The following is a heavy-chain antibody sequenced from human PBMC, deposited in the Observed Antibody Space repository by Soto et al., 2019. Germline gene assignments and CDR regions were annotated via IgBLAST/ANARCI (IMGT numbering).Heavy chain of an antibody. CDR3: AREAGYCSTTSCYRRAFDT. V-gene: IGHV3-74*01. D-gene: IGHD2-2*01. J-gene: IGHJ3*02. CDR2: INTEGDST. CDR1: GFTFTGHW. Sequence: EVQLVESGGDLVQPGGSLRLSCAASGFTFTGHWMHWVRQVPGKGLVWVALINTEGDSTNYADSVKGRFTISRESDTNTVYLQMNGLGVDDTSVYFCAREAGYCSTTSCYRRAFDTWGQGTMVTVSS.